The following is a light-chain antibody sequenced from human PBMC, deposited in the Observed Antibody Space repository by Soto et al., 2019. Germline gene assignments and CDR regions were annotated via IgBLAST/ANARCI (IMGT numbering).Light chain of an antibody. CDR2: GAS. J-gene: IGKJ1*01. V-gene: IGKV3-20*01. CDR3: PQYGTSPRT. CDR1: QSVTNSF. Sequence: VLTQSPGILSLSPGERATLSCRASQSVTNSFLACYQQKPVQAPRLLIYGASSSATCIPDRFTFSGSVKDFTLSINSLEPEDFGVYYCPQYGTSPRTFGRGTKVEIK.